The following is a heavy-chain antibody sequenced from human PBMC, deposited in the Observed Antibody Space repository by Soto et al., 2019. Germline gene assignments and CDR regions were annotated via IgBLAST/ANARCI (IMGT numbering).Heavy chain of an antibody. CDR2: IHYNGRT. Sequence: QVQLQESGPGLVKPSETLSLTCTVSGASIGSGGNYWSWIRQHPGKGLEWIGYIHYNGRTYYNPSLKSRVTMSVDTSKNLFSLNLRSVTAADTAVYYCARDVWGYDVTGYAPDFWGQGTLVTVSS. CDR1: GASIGSGGNY. CDR3: ARDVWGYDVTGYAPDF. V-gene: IGHV4-31*03. J-gene: IGHJ4*02. D-gene: IGHD3-22*01.